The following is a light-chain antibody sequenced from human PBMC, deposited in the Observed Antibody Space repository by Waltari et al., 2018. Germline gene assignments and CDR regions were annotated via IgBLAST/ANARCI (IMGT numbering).Light chain of an antibody. CDR2: EAS. Sequence: EIVLTQSPATVSLSPGESATLSCRASQSVTTLLAWYQQRPGQAPRLLIYEASNRATGTPARFSGSGFGTGFTLTISNLDPEDSAIYYCQQRSSWGFTFGPGTKVEIK. CDR1: QSVTTL. V-gene: IGKV3-11*01. CDR3: QQRSSWGFT. J-gene: IGKJ3*01.